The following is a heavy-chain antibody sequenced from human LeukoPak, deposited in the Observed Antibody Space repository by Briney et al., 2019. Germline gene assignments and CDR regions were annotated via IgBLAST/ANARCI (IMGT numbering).Heavy chain of an antibody. Sequence: QPGGSLRLSCAASGFNFSSYSMNWVRQAPGKGLEWVSSISSSSSYIYYADSVKGRFTISRDNAKNSLYLQMNSLRAEDTAVYYCARTPLDDYGDYFDYWGQGTLVTVSS. CDR2: ISSSSSYI. CDR1: GFNFSSYS. V-gene: IGHV3-21*01. CDR3: ARTPLDDYGDYFDY. J-gene: IGHJ4*02. D-gene: IGHD4-17*01.